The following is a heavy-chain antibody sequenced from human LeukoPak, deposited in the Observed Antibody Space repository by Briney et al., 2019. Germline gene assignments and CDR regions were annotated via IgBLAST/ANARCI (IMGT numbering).Heavy chain of an antibody. V-gene: IGHV3-11*01. CDR3: AAWDFWRGSGIDY. J-gene: IGHJ4*02. CDR1: GLTFSDYY. CDR2: ISNSGTTV. Sequence: GGSLRLSCAASGLTFSDYYMSWIRQAPGKGLDWISYISNSGTTVYYSDSVTGRFTISRDNAKNSLYLQMNSLRAEDTAVYYCAAWDFWRGSGIDYWGQGTLVTVSS. D-gene: IGHD3-3*01.